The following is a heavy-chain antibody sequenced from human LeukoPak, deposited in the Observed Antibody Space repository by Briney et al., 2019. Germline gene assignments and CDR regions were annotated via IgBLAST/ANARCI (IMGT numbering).Heavy chain of an antibody. V-gene: IGHV3-48*03. J-gene: IGHJ4*02. D-gene: IGHD6-19*01. Sequence: PGGSLRLSCAASGFTFSSYELNWVRQAPGKGLEWVSYISDTGSTIYYADSVEGRFTISRDNAKNSLYLQMNSLRAEDTALYYCAKSIAVAGFAGGRTFDYWGQGSLVTVSS. CDR2: ISDTGSTI. CDR3: AKSIAVAGFAGGRTFDY. CDR1: GFTFSSYE.